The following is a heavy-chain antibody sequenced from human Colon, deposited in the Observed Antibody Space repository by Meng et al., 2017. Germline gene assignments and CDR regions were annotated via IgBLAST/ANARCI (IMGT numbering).Heavy chain of an antibody. CDR2: ISSSGKII. J-gene: IGHJ4*02. CDR1: GFTFREYY. D-gene: IGHD1-14*01. V-gene: IGHV3-11*01. CDR3: ARDHGTGLDH. Sequence: VVGSGGGFVKPGGSLRLACAASGFTFREYYMTWIRQAPGKGLEWVSHISSSGKIIDYADSVKGRFTISRDNANNSLYLQMDSLTADDTAVYYCARDHGTGLDHWGQGALVTVSS.